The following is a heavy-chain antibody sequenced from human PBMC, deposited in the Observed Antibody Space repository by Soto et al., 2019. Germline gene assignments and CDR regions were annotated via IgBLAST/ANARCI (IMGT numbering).Heavy chain of an antibody. Sequence: EVQVLESGGGLVQPGGSLRLACVASGFTFSDYAMTWVRQAPGKGLEWVSVISGNGATRYYADSVKGRFTISRDNSENMLFLQMSSLRAEDTAIYYCTRGGLHTNGFDPWGQGTLVTVSS. V-gene: IGHV3-23*01. D-gene: IGHD2-21*01. CDR2: ISGNGATR. J-gene: IGHJ5*02. CDR3: TRGGLHTNGFDP. CDR1: GFTFSDYA.